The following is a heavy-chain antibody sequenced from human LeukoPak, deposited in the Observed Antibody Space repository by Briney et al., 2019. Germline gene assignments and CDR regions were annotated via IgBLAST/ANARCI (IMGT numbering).Heavy chain of an antibody. D-gene: IGHD3-3*02. J-gene: IGHJ6*03. Sequence: SETLSLTCTVSGGSISSSSYYWGWIRQPPGKGLEWIGSIYYSGSTYYNPSLKSRVTISVDTSKNQFSLKLSPVTAADTAVYYCARVRLADHYYYYYMDVWGKGTTVTVSS. V-gene: IGHV4-39*07. CDR3: ARVRLADHYYYYYMDV. CDR1: GGSISSSSYY. CDR2: IYYSGST.